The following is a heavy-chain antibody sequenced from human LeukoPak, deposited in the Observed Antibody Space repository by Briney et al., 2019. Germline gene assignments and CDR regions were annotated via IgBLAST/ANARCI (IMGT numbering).Heavy chain of an antibody. Sequence: GGSLRLSCAASGFTFSSYSMNWVRQAPGKGLEWIPYISSSSSTIYYADSVKGRFTISRDNAKNSLYLQMNSLRAEDTAVYYCARVFRPSLTVFIIRGAFDIWGQGTMVTVSS. D-gene: IGHD3-3*01. V-gene: IGHV3-48*01. CDR1: GFTFSSYS. CDR2: ISSSSSTI. CDR3: ARVFRPSLTVFIIRGAFDI. J-gene: IGHJ3*02.